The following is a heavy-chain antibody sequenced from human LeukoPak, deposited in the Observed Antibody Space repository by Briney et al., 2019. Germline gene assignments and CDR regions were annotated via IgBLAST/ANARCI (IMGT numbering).Heavy chain of an antibody. CDR3: ARVYGTVWFGIDC. J-gene: IGHJ4*02. Sequence: SQTPSLTCTVSGGSISSGDYYWSWLRQPPGKGLEWIGYIYYSGSTYYNPSLKSRVTISVDTSKNQFSLKLSSVTAADTAVYYCARVYGTVWFGIDCWGQGTLVTVSS. D-gene: IGHD3-10*01. CDR1: GGSISSGDYY. V-gene: IGHV4-30-4*01. CDR2: IYYSGST.